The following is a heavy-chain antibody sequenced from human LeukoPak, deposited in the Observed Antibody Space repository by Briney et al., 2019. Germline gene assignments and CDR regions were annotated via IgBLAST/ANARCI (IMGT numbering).Heavy chain of an antibody. Sequence: PGGSLRLSCAASGFTFSSYAMSWVRQAPGKGLEWVSAISGSGGSTYYADSVKGRFTTSRDNSKNTLYLQMNSLRAEDTAVYYCAKVGVVVVPAAPTGFDYWGQGTLVTVSS. CDR3: AKVGVVVVPAAPTGFDY. CDR1: GFTFSSYA. CDR2: ISGSGGST. D-gene: IGHD2-2*01. J-gene: IGHJ4*02. V-gene: IGHV3-23*01.